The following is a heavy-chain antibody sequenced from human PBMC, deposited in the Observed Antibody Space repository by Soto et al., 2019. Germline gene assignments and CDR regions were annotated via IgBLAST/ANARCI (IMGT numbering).Heavy chain of an antibody. CDR3: ARVVSGGLSDL. V-gene: IGHV1-8*01. J-gene: IGHJ4*02. CDR2: MNPNSGNT. CDR1: GYSFTNYD. Sequence: ASVKVSCKASGYSFTNYDINWVRQATGQGLEWMGWMNPNSGNTGYAEKFQGRVTMTRNTSTRTAYMELSSLRSDDTAVYYCARVVSGGLSDLWGQGTLVTVSS. D-gene: IGHD2-15*01.